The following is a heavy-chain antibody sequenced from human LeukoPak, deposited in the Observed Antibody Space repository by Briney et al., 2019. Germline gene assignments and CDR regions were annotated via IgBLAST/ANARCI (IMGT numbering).Heavy chain of an antibody. D-gene: IGHD3-16*01. J-gene: IGHJ4*02. CDR2: IYYSGST. CDR3: ARVSSLAALN. V-gene: IGHV4-39*01. Sequence: SETLSLTCTVSGGSISSSSYYWGWIRQPPGKGLEWIGSIYYSGSTYYNPSLKSRVTISVDTSKNQFSLKLSSVTAADTAVYYCARVSSLAALNWGQGTLVTVSS. CDR1: GGSISSSSYY.